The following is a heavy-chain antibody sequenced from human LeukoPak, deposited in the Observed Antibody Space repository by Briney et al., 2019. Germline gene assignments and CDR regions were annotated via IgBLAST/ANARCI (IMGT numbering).Heavy chain of an antibody. D-gene: IGHD3-3*01. CDR2: IYYSGST. CDR3: ARLTMGVAYYDFWSGYTNWFDP. Sequence: PSETLSLTCTVSGGSISSYYWSWIRQPPGKGLEWIGYIYYSGSTNYNPSLKSRVTISVDTSKNQFSLKLSSVTAADTAVYYCARLTMGVAYYDFWSGYTNWFDPWGQGTLVTVSS. CDR1: GGSISSYY. J-gene: IGHJ5*02. V-gene: IGHV4-59*08.